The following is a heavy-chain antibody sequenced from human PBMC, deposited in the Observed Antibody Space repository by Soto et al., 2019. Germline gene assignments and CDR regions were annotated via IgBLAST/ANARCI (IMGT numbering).Heavy chain of an antibody. D-gene: IGHD2-8*02. CDR1: GFTFNNYA. J-gene: IGHJ4*02. CDR2: VSGSASTS. Sequence: PGGSLRLSCAASGFTFNNYAMNWFRQAPGKGLEWVSTVSGSASTSYSADSVKGRFTISRDNSKSSLYLQMNSLRAEDTAVYYCAKVELVGIPVPSHNFDYWGQGTLVTVSS. V-gene: IGHV3-23*01. CDR3: AKVELVGIPVPSHNFDY.